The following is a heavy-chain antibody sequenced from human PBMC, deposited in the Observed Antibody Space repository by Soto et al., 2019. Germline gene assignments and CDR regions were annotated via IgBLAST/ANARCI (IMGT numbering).Heavy chain of an antibody. V-gene: IGHV4-31*03. J-gene: IGHJ5*02. CDR1: GGSISSGGYY. D-gene: IGHD3-16*02. CDR2: IYYSGST. Sequence: PFETLSLTCTVSGGSISSGGYYWSWIRQHPGKGLEWIGYIYYSGSTYYNPSLKSRVTISVDASKNQFSLKLSSVTAADTAVYYCARLDYDYVWGSYRPRWFDPWGQGTLVTVSS. CDR3: ARLDYDYVWGSYRPRWFDP.